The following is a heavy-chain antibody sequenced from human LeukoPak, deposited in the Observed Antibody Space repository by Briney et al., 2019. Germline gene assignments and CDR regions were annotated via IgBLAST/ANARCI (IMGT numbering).Heavy chain of an antibody. V-gene: IGHV5-10-1*01. CDR2: IDPSDSYT. D-gene: IGHD6-19*01. J-gene: IGHJ4*02. CDR3: GRTYSSGWAFFDY. Sequence: GESLRISCKASGYSFTRYWISWVRQMPGKGLEWMGRIDPSDSYTNYSPSFQGHVTISADKSISTAYLQWRSLKASDTAIYYCGRTYSSGWAFFDYWGQGNMVTVSS. CDR1: GYSFTRYW.